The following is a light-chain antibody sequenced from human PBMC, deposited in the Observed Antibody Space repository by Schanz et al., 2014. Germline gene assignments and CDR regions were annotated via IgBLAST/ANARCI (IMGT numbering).Light chain of an antibody. CDR1: SSDVGGYNF. CDR2: EVS. Sequence: QSALTQPPSASGSPGQSVTISCTGTSSDVGGYNFVSWYQLHPGKAPKLMIYEVSKRPSGVPDRFSGSKSGNTASLTVSGLQAEDEADYYCSSYAGSNNPLVFGTGTKLTVL. J-gene: IGLJ1*01. CDR3: SSYAGSNNPLV. V-gene: IGLV2-8*01.